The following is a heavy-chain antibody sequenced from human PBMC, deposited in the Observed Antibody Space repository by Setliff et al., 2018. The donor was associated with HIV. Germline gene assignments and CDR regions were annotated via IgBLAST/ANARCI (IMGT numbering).Heavy chain of an antibody. Sequence: SETLSLTCTVSGGSISSGAYYWGWIRQHPGKGLEWIAYIYYSGSTYYNPSLQSRVTISVDTSKNQFSLKVTSVTAADTAVYYCARALGIGSAYFQHWGLGTLVTVSS. V-gene: IGHV4-31*03. CDR1: GGSISSGAYY. D-gene: IGHD6-19*01. CDR3: ARALGIGSAYFQH. J-gene: IGHJ1*01. CDR2: IYYSGST.